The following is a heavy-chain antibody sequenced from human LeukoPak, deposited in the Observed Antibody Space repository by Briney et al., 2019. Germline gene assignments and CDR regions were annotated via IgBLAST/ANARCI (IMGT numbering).Heavy chain of an antibody. CDR1: GDSVTTYY. CDR3: ARDGSNWSNDYYHGVDV. Sequence: SETLSLTCTVSGDSVTTYYWSWIRRPPGKGLEWLGYVYYSGSATYNPSLKSRVTISADTSKNQFSLRLSSVTAADTAVYYCARDGSNWSNDYYHGVDVWGQGTTVTVSS. V-gene: IGHV4-59*02. CDR2: VYYSGSA. J-gene: IGHJ6*02. D-gene: IGHD4-11*01.